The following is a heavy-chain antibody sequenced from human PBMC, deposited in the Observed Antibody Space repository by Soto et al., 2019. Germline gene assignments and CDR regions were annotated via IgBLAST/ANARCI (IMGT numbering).Heavy chain of an antibody. J-gene: IGHJ4*02. CDR2: IKQDGSET. D-gene: IGHD6-19*01. CDR3: ARESGIAVAATDIDY. V-gene: IGHV3-7*03. CDR1: GFTLSRHW. Sequence: PGGSLRLSCATSGFTLSRHWMTWVRQAPGKGLEWVANIKQDGSETNYVDSVKGRFTISRDNAKNSLYLQMNSLRAEDTAVYYCARESGIAVAATDIDYWGQGTLVTVSS.